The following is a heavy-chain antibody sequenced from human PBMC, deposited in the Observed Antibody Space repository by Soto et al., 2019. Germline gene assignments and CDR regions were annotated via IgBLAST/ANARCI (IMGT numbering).Heavy chain of an antibody. CDR3: ARAPSLGYSSSWYGY. J-gene: IGHJ4*02. CDR1: GGSFSGYY. Sequence: QVQLQQWGAGLLKPSETLSLTCAVYGGSFSGYYWSWIRQPPGKGLEWIGEINHSGSTNYNPSLKSRVTISVDTSKNQFSLKLSSVTAADTAVYYCARAPSLGYSSSWYGYWGQGTLVTVSS. CDR2: INHSGST. D-gene: IGHD6-13*01. V-gene: IGHV4-34*01.